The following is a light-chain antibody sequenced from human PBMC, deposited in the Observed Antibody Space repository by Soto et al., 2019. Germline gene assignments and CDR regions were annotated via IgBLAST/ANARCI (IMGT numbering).Light chain of an antibody. J-gene: IGKJ4*01. V-gene: IGKV3D-15*01. CDR3: QQYNNWPLT. CDR2: DAS. CDR1: QSVDND. Sequence: EIVMTHSPATLSVSPGDRATLSFRASQSVDNDLAWYQQKPGQPPRLLIYDASTRATGIPARFSGSQSGTEFTLTISSLLSEDFAVYSCQQYNNWPLTFGGGTKVDIK.